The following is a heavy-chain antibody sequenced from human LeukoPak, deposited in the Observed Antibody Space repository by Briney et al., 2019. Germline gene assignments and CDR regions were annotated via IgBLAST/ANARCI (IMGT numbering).Heavy chain of an antibody. J-gene: IGHJ5*02. D-gene: IGHD1-14*01. CDR3: ARDASGSRYVSENWFDP. CDR2: IYTSGRT. Sequence: SETLSLTCTVSGDSISRHYWSWIRQPAGKGLEWIGRIYTSGRTNYNPSLKSRLTISVDTSKNQFSLKLSSVTAADTAVYYCARDASGSRYVSENWFDPWGQGTRVTVSS. CDR1: GDSISRHY. V-gene: IGHV4-4*07.